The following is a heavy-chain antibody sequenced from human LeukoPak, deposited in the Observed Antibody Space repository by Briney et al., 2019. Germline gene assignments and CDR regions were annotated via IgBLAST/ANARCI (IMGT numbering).Heavy chain of an antibody. J-gene: IGHJ5*02. V-gene: IGHV3-33*01. CDR2: VWYDGSNE. D-gene: IGHD6-13*01. CDR3: ASRSINWYRGNNWFDP. Sequence: PGGSLRLSCAASGFNFSNYGMHWVRQAPGKGLEWVAVVWYDGSNEYYTDSVKGRFTISRDNSKNTLYLQMSSLRAEDTAVYYCASRSINWYRGNNWFDPWGQGTLVTVSS. CDR1: GFNFSNYG.